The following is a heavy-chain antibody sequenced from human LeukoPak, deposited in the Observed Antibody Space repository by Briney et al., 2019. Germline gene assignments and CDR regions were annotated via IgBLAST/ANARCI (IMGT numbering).Heavy chain of an antibody. CDR2: VRFDGTNK. CDR1: GFTFRTYG. J-gene: IGHJ4*02. CDR3: AASGSYLAPIDY. Sequence: PGGSLRLSCAASGFTFRTYGMHWVRQAPGKGLEWVAFVRFDGTNKYYADSVKGRFTISRDNSKNTLYLQMNGLRAEDTAVYYCAASGSYLAPIDYWGQGTLVTVSS. V-gene: IGHV3-30*02. D-gene: IGHD1-26*01.